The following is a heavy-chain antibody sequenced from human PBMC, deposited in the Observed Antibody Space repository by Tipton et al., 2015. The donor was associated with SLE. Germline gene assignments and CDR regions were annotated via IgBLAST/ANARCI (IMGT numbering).Heavy chain of an antibody. CDR1: GGSISSYY. J-gene: IGHJ6*04. Sequence: TLSLTCSVSGGSISSYYWNWIRQPAGKGLEWIGYIYASGITTYNPSLKSRVTISLDTSKNQFSLKLSSVTAADTAVYFCARGTTLRFGHKVWGKGTTVTVAS. D-gene: IGHD3-3*01. CDR2: IYASGIT. V-gene: IGHV4-59*01. CDR3: ARGTTLRFGHKV.